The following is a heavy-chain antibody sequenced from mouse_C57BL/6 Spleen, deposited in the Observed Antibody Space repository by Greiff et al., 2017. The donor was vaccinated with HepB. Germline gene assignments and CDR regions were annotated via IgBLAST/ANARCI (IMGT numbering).Heavy chain of an antibody. V-gene: IGHV1-72*01. J-gene: IGHJ4*01. CDR2: IDPNSGGT. D-gene: IGHD2-4*01. CDR1: GYTFTSYW. Sequence: VQLQQPGAELVKPGASVKLSCKASGYTFTSYWMHWVKQRPGRGLEWIGRIDPNSGGTKYNEKFKSKATLTVDKPSSTAYMQLSSMTSEDSAVYYCARSVIYYDYDDYAMDYWGQGTSVTVSS. CDR3: ARSVIYYDYDDYAMDY.